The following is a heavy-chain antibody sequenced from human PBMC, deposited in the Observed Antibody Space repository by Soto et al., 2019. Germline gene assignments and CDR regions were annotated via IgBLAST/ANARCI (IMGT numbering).Heavy chain of an antibody. D-gene: IGHD4-17*01. CDR2: ISYDGSNK. Sequence: PGGSLRLSCAASGFTFSSYAMHWVRQAPGKGLEWVAVISYDGSNKYYADSVKGRFTISRDNSKNTLYLQMNSLRAEDTAVYYCAREGRMTTVRNKDYWGQGTLVTVSS. J-gene: IGHJ4*02. V-gene: IGHV3-30-3*01. CDR3: AREGRMTTVRNKDY. CDR1: GFTFSSYA.